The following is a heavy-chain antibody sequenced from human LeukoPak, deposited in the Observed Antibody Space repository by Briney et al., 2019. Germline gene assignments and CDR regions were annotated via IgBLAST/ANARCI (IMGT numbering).Heavy chain of an antibody. J-gene: IGHJ4*02. CDR2: ISSSSSTI. CDR3: ARDRGSGPTLDY. D-gene: IGHD6-19*01. V-gene: IGHV3-48*02. Sequence: GGSLRLSCAASGFTFSSYSMNWAAQVPGKGRNWFSYISSSSSTIYYADSVKGRFTISRDNAKNSLYLQMNSLRDEDTAVYYCARDRGSGPTLDYWGQGTLVTVSS. CDR1: GFTFSSYS.